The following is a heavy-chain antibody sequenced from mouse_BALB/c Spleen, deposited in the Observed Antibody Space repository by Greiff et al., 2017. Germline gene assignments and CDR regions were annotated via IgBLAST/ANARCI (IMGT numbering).Heavy chain of an antibody. V-gene: IGHV7-3*02. CDR1: GFTFTDYY. J-gene: IGHJ1*01. D-gene: IGHD1-2*01. CDR3: ARGRERLRYFDV. Sequence: DVMLMESGGGLVQPGGSLRLSCATSGFTFTDYYMSWVRQPPGKALEWLGFIRNKANGYTTEYSASVKGRFTISRDNSQSILYLQMNTLRAEDSAAYYCARGRERLRYFDVWGAGTTVTVSS. CDR2: IRNKANGYTT.